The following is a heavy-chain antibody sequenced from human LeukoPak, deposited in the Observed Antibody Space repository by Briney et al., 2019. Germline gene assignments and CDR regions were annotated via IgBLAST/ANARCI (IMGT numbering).Heavy chain of an antibody. D-gene: IGHD3-10*01. CDR3: ARDGSGIQYYFDY. V-gene: IGHV1-2*02. CDR1: GYTFTGHY. Sequence: ASVKVSCKASGYTFTGHYMHWVRQAPGQGLEWMGWINPNSGGTNYAQKFQGRVTMTRDTSISTAYMELSRLRSDDTAVYYCARDGSGIQYYFDYWGQGALVTVSS. J-gene: IGHJ4*02. CDR2: INPNSGGT.